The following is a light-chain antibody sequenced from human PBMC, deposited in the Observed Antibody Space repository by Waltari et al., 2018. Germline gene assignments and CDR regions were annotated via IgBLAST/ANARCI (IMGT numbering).Light chain of an antibody. V-gene: IGLV2-14*03. CDR3: SSYTSSSTRV. CDR1: SSDVGGYNY. J-gene: IGLJ2*01. CDR2: DVS. Sequence: QSALTQPASVSGSPGQSITISCTGTSSDVGGYNYVSWYQQHPGKAPKLMIYDVSNRPSGVSYRFSGSKSGNTAFLTISGLQAEDEADYYCSSYTSSSTRVFGGGTKLTVL.